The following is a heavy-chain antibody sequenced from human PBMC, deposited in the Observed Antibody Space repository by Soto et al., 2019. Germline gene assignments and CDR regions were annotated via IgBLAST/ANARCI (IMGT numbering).Heavy chain of an antibody. Sequence: GGSLRLSCAASGFTLSSYAMSWVRQAPGKGLEWVAGIGASGDITWYADSVKGRLPISRDNSKNTLYLQLNSLRFEDTAVYYCAKDDFTDRGDDYFDYWGPGTLVTVSS. CDR1: GFTLSSYA. D-gene: IGHD2-21*02. CDR3: AKDDFTDRGDDYFDY. J-gene: IGHJ4*02. V-gene: IGHV3-23*01. CDR2: IGASGDIT.